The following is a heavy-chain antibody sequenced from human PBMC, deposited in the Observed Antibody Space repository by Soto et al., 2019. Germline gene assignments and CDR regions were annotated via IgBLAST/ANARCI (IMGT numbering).Heavy chain of an antibody. CDR1: GFTFSSYA. CDR3: ARASGRQIAVAGGDY. CDR2: ISYDGSNK. J-gene: IGHJ4*02. V-gene: IGHV3-30-3*01. Sequence: QVQLVESGGGVVQPGRSLRLSCAASGFTFSSYAMHWVRQAPGKGLEWVAVISYDGSNKYYADSVKGRFTISRDNSKNTLYLQMNSLRAEDTAVYYCARASGRQIAVAGGDYWGQGTLVTVSS. D-gene: IGHD6-19*01.